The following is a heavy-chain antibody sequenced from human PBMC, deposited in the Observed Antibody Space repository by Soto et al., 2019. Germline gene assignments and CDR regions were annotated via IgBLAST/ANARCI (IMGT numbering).Heavy chain of an antibody. CDR3: ARVDTNPLYYFYGMDV. Sequence: SETLSLTCSVSGGSISSVGHYWTWIRQQPGKGLEWIGYIYYSGSTNYNPSLKSRVTISVDTSKNQFSLKLSSVTAADTAVYYCARVDTNPLYYFYGMDVWGQGTTVTVSS. D-gene: IGHD2-8*01. J-gene: IGHJ6*02. CDR2: IYYSGST. V-gene: IGHV4-61*08. CDR1: GGSISSVGHY.